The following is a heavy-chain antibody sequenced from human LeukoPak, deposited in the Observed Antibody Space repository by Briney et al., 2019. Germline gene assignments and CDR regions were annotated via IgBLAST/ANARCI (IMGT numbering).Heavy chain of an antibody. D-gene: IGHD2-2*01. CDR3: ARGRRYCSSTSCYNWFDP. V-gene: IGHV1-18*01. CDR2: ISAYNGNT. J-gene: IGHJ5*02. Sequence: ASVKVSCKAFGYTFTSYGISWVRQAPGQGLEWMGWISAYNGNTNYAQKLQGRVTMTTDTSTSTAYMELRSLRSDDTAVYYCARGRRYCSSTSCYNWFDPWGQGTLVTVSS. CDR1: GYTFTSYG.